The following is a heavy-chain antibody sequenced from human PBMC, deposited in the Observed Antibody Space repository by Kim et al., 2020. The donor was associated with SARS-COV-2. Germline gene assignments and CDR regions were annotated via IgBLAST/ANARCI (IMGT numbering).Heavy chain of an antibody. CDR3: AKDSHYGSGSWWVFDY. J-gene: IGHJ4*02. V-gene: IGHV3-30*02. D-gene: IGHD3-10*01. Sequence: SVKGRFTISRDNSKNTLYLQMNSLRAEDTAVYYCAKDSHYGSGSWWVFDYWGQGTLVTVSS.